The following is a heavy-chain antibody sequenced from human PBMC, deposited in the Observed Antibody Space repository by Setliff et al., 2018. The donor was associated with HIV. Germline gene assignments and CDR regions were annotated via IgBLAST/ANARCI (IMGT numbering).Heavy chain of an antibody. CDR2: IIPMYGVT. CDR1: GGTFSSYV. CDR3: ALPYCSGGNCWSSASLPPAGWFDP. V-gene: IGHV1-69*05. Sequence: SVKVSCKASGGTFSSYVISWVRQAPGQGPEWMGGIIPMYGVTNYAQKFQGRVTITTDESTSTAYMELSSLRSEDTAVYYCALPYCSGGNCWSSASLPPAGWFDPWGQGTQVIVSS. D-gene: IGHD2-15*01. J-gene: IGHJ5*02.